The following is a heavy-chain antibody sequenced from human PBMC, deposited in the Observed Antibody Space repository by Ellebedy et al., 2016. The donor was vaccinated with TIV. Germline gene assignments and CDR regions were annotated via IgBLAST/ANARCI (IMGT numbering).Heavy chain of an antibody. CDR2: ISADGVST. D-gene: IGHD3-22*01. Sequence: GESLKISCAASGFTFSSFAMHWVRQAPGKGLEWLSVISADGVSTYHAGSVKGRFTITRDNSKNTLYLQMNSLRVEDTAVYYCVKLDSSGYYYGRLDYWGQGTLVTVSS. CDR3: VKLDSSGYYYGRLDY. V-gene: IGHV3-23*01. J-gene: IGHJ4*02. CDR1: GFTFSSFA.